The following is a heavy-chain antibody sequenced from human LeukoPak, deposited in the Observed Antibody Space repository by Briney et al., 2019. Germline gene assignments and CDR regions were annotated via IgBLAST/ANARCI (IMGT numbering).Heavy chain of an antibody. CDR3: ARHVKGSSWDLLVGWFDP. V-gene: IGHV1-18*01. CDR2: ISGYNGNT. D-gene: IGHD6-13*01. J-gene: IGHJ5*02. Sequence: ASVKVSCKASGYIFTNYGISWVRQAPGQGLEWMGWISGYNGNTKYAQKFQGRVTMTTDTSTSTAYMELSSLRSDDTAVYYCARHVKGSSWDLLVGWFDPWGQGTLVTVSS. CDR1: GYIFTNYG.